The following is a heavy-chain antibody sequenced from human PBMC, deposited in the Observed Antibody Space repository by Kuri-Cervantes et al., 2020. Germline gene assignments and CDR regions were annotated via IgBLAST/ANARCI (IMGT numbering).Heavy chain of an antibody. V-gene: IGHV3-7*01. CDR1: GFTFSSYG. CDR2: VNQDGSEK. J-gene: IGHJ4*02. Sequence: GESLKISCAASGFTFSSYGMRWVRLAPGKGLEWLAHVNQDGSEKYYADSVKGRFTISRDNAKNSLFLQMTSLRDEDTAIYYCARAGVAVAATLWDWGQGTLVTVSS. D-gene: IGHD6-19*01. CDR3: ARAGVAVAATLWD.